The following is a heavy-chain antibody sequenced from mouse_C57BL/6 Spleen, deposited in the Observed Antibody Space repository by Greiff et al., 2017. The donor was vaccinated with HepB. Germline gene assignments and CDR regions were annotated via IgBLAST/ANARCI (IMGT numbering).Heavy chain of an antibody. CDR1: GFNIKDYY. J-gene: IGHJ1*02. CDR3: AREKYDDAVYTDG. V-gene: IGHV14-2*01. D-gene: IGHD2-4*01. Sequence: VQLQQSGAELVKPGASVKLSCTASGFNIKDYYMHWVKQRTEQGLEWIGRIDPEDGETKYAPKFQGKATLTADTSSNTAYLPLSSLTSEDTAVYYCAREKYDDAVYTDGWGEGTTVIVSP. CDR2: IDPEDGET.